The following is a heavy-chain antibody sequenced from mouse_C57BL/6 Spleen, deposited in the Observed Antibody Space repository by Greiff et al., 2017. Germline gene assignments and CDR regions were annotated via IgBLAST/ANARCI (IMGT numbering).Heavy chain of an antibody. CDR1: GFTFRDAW. V-gene: IGHV6-6*01. CDR3: TRHDYGLWYFDV. Sequence: EVKVEESGGGLVQPGGSMKLSCAASGFTFRDAWMDWVRQSPEQGLEWVAEIRNTANNHATYYAESVKGRFTISRDDSKSSVYLQMDSLRAEDTSIDDCTRHDYGLWYFDVWGTGTTVTVSS. D-gene: IGHD2-4*01. J-gene: IGHJ1*03. CDR2: IRNTANNHAT.